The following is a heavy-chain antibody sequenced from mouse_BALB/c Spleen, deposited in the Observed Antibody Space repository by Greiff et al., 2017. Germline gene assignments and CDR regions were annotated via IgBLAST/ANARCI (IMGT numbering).Heavy chain of an antibody. Sequence: QVQLKQSGAELAKPGASVKMSRKASGYTFTSYWMHWVKQRPGQGLEWIGYINPSTGYTEYNQKFKDKATLTADKSSSTAYMQLSSLTSEDSAVYYCARGTLRRGFAYWGQGTLVTVSA. CDR2: INPSTGYT. D-gene: IGHD6-1*01. CDR1: GYTFTSYW. CDR3: ARGTLRRGFAY. V-gene: IGHV1-7*01. J-gene: IGHJ3*01.